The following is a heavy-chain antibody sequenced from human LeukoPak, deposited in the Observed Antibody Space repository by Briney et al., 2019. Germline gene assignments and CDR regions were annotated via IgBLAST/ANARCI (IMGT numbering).Heavy chain of an antibody. J-gene: IGHJ4*02. V-gene: IGHV4-61*01. Sequence: NPSETLSLTCTVSGGSVSSGSYYWSWIRQPPGKGLEWIGYIYYSGSTNYNPSLKSRGTISVDTSKNQFSLKLSSVTAADTAVYYCARGRVAAASLDYWGQGTLVTVSS. CDR1: GGSVSSGSYY. CDR3: ARGRVAAASLDY. D-gene: IGHD6-13*01. CDR2: IYYSGST.